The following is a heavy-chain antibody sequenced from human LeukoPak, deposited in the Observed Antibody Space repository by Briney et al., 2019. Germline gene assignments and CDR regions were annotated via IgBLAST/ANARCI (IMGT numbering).Heavy chain of an antibody. CDR1: GGXISSYY. J-gene: IGHJ6*02. CDR3: ARSASSWPFGIDV. Sequence: SETLSLTCTVSGGXISSYYWSWIRQPPGKGLEWIGYIYYSGTAIYNPSLKSRVTMSVDTSKNQFSLKLSSVTAADTAVFYCARSASSWPFGIDVWGQGTAVTVSS. CDR2: IYYSGTA. V-gene: IGHV4-59*01. D-gene: IGHD6-13*01.